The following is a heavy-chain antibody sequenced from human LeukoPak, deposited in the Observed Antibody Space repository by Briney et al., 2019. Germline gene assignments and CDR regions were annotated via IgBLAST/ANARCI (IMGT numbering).Heavy chain of an antibody. CDR2: ISINGDKT. CDR1: GFTFSGHF. J-gene: IGHJ4*02. Sequence: GGSLRLSCSASGFTFSGHFMHWVRQAPGKGLEYVSSISINGDKTYYAESVKGRFTISRDNSKNTLYLQMNSLRAEDTAVYYCARDYSNWGSPFDYWGQGTLVTVSS. CDR3: ARDYSNWGSPFDY. D-gene: IGHD7-27*01. V-gene: IGHV3-64*04.